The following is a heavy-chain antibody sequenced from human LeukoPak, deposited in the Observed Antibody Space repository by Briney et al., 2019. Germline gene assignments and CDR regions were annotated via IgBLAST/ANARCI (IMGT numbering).Heavy chain of an antibody. V-gene: IGHV4-4*07. J-gene: IGHJ6*03. Sequence: PSETLSLTCTVSGGSISSYYWSWIRQPAGKGLECIGRIYTSGSTNYNPSLKSRVTMSVDTSKNQFSLRLSSVTAADTAVYYCAARTVTTGYYYMDVWGKGTTVTVSS. CDR1: GGSISSYY. CDR2: IYTSGST. CDR3: AARTVTTGYYYMDV. D-gene: IGHD4-17*01.